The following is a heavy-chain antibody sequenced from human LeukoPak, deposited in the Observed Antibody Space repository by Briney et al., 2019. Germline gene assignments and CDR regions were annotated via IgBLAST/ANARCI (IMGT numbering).Heavy chain of an antibody. Sequence: PGGSLRLSCAASGFTVSSNYMSWVRQAPGKGLEWVSVIYRGGSTYYADSVKGRFTISRDNAKNTLYLQMSSLRAEDTAVYYCAREGATDWYFHLWGRGTLVTVSS. J-gene: IGHJ2*01. CDR2: IYRGGST. V-gene: IGHV3-53*01. CDR1: GFTVSSNY. D-gene: IGHD5-12*01. CDR3: AREGATDWYFHL.